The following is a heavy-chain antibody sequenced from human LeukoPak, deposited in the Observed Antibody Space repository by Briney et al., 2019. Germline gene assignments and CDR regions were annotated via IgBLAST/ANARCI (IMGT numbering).Heavy chain of an antibody. CDR3: ARVGYCSGGSCYHYYGMDV. J-gene: IGHJ6*02. CDR2: IYHSGST. CDR1: GGSISSGGYY. V-gene: IGHV4-30-2*01. Sequence: SETLSLTCTVSGGSISSGGYYWSWIRQPPGKGLEWIGYIYHSGSTYYNPSLKSRVTISVDRSKNQFSLKLSSVTAADTAVYYCARVGYCSGGSCYHYYGMDVWGQGTTVTVSS. D-gene: IGHD2-15*01.